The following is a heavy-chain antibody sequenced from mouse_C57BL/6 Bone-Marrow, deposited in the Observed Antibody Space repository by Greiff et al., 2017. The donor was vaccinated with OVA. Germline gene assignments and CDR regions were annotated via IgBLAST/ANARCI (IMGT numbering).Heavy chain of an antibody. CDR2: ISYDGSN. CDR1: GYSITSGYY. J-gene: IGHJ4*01. V-gene: IGHV3-6*01. Sequence: DVKLQESGPGLVKPSQSLSLTCSVTGYSITSGYYWNWIRQFPGNKLEWMGYISYDGSNNYNPSLKNRISITRDTSKNQFFLKLNSVTTEDTATYYCARGGLLRRRYYYAMDYWGQGTSVTVSS. CDR3: ARGGLLRRRYYYAMDY. D-gene: IGHD2-12*01.